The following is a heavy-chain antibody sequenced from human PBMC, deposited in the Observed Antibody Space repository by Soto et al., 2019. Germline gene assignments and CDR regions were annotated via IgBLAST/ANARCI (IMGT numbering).Heavy chain of an antibody. CDR1: GGTFSSYA. CDR2: IIPIFGTA. V-gene: IGHV1-69*12. CDR3: ARGSSVVVTAIRGGPFDY. D-gene: IGHD2-21*02. Sequence: QVQLVQSGAEVKKPGSSVKVSCKASGGTFSSYAISWVRQAPGQGLEWMGGIIPIFGTANYAQKFQGRVTITADESTSTAYMELSSLRSEDTAVYYCARGSSVVVTAIRGGPFDYWGQGTLVTVSS. J-gene: IGHJ4*02.